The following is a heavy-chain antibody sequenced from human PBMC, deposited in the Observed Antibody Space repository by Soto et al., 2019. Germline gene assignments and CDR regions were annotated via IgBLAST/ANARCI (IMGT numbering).Heavy chain of an antibody. J-gene: IGHJ4*02. D-gene: IGHD3-3*01. Sequence: WETLSLTCTVSGDSISSSSFSWGWIRQPPGKGLEWIGTIYYTGNTDFNPSLKSRVSISVDKSKNQFSLRLSSVTAADTAVYYCASPPKAVSGYFNYWGQGALVTVSS. CDR3: ASPPKAVSGYFNY. V-gene: IGHV4-39*01. CDR1: GDSISSSSFS. CDR2: IYYTGNT.